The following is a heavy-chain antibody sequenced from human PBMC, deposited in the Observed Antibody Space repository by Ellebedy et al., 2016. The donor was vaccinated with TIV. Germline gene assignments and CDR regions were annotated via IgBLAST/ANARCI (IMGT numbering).Heavy chain of an antibody. CDR1: GYSFTSYW. Sequence: GESLKISXTGSGYSFTSYWIGWVRQMPGKGLEWMGRIDPSDSYTNYSPSFQGHVTISADKSISTAYLQWSSLKASDTAMYYCAREKARWTTVVTPAFDIWGQGTMVTVSS. D-gene: IGHD4-23*01. V-gene: IGHV5-10-1*01. J-gene: IGHJ3*02. CDR2: IDPSDSYT. CDR3: AREKARWTTVVTPAFDI.